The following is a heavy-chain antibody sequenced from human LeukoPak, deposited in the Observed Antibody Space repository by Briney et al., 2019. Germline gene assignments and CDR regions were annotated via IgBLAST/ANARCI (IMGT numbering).Heavy chain of an antibody. CDR1: GYSFTSYW. Sequence: PGESLKISCKGSGYSFTSYWIGWVRQMPGKGLEWMGIIYPGDSDTRYSPSFQGQVTISADKSISTAYLQWSSLKASDTAMYYCARTHYNRYNWNYDPPEFDPWGQGTLVTVSS. J-gene: IGHJ5*02. CDR3: ARTHYNRYNWNYDPPEFDP. V-gene: IGHV5-51*01. CDR2: IYPGDSDT. D-gene: IGHD1-7*01.